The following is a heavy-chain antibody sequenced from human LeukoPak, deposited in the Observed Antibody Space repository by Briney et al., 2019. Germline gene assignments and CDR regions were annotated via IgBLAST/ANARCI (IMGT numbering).Heavy chain of an antibody. D-gene: IGHD3-22*01. CDR2: ISSSGSTI. CDR1: GFTFSDYY. CDR3: AKDFGITMIVVVEY. V-gene: IGHV3-11*01. J-gene: IGHJ4*02. Sequence: PGGSLRLSCAASGFTFSDYYMSWIRQAPGKGLEWVSYISSSGSTIYYADSVKGRFTISRDNSKNTLYLQMSSLRAEDTAVYYCAKDFGITMIVVVEYWGQGTLVTVSS.